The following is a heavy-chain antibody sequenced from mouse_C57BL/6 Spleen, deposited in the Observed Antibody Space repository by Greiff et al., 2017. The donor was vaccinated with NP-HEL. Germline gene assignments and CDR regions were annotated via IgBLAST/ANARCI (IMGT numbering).Heavy chain of an antibody. V-gene: IGHV1-50*01. CDR3: ARGEPAWVAY. CDR2: IDPSDSYT. CDR1: GYTFTSYW. J-gene: IGHJ3*01. Sequence: VQLQQPGAELVKPGASVKLSCKASGYTFTSYWMQWVKQRPGQGLEWIGEIDPSDSYTNYNQKFKGKATLTVDTSSSTAYMQLSSLTSEDSAVYYCARGEPAWVAYWGQGTLGTVSA.